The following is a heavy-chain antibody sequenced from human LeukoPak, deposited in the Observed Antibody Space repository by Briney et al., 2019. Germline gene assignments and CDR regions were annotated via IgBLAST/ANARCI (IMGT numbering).Heavy chain of an antibody. CDR3: ASVRDGYNDVYDI. CDR2: INPGGDNT. V-gene: IGHV1-46*01. J-gene: IGHJ3*02. CDR1: GYTFTNYY. D-gene: IGHD5-24*01. Sequence: ASVKVSCKASGYTFTNYYIHRERQAPGQGLGWMGLINPGGDNTTYAHNYQVRVTMTRDTCARTVYMELSSLRSEHTGIYYCASVRDGYNDVYDIWGEGAVVTVSS.